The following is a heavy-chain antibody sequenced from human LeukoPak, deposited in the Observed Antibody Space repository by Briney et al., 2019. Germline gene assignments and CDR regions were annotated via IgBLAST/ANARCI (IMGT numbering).Heavy chain of an antibody. D-gene: IGHD5-18*01. CDR2: IIPIFGTA. J-gene: IGHJ4*02. Sequence: SVKVSCKASGYTFTSYAMNWVRQAPGQGLEWMGGIIPIFGTANYAQKFQGRVTITADKSTSTAYMELSSLRSEDTAVYYCARDSRGYSYGYPLDYWGQGTLVTVSS. CDR3: ARDSRGYSYGYPLDY. V-gene: IGHV1-69*06. CDR1: GYTFTSYA.